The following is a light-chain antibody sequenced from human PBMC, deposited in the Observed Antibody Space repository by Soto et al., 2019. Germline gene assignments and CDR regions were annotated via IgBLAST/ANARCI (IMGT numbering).Light chain of an antibody. CDR2: DAS. Sequence: EIVLTQSPATLSVSPGERATLSCRASQSVSSYLAWYQQKPGQAPRLLIYDASNRATGIPARFSGSGSGTHFTLTITSLRPEDCATYSCQQSSTPPWTFGQGTKV. CDR3: QQSSTPPWT. J-gene: IGKJ1*01. CDR1: QSVSSY. V-gene: IGKV3-11*01.